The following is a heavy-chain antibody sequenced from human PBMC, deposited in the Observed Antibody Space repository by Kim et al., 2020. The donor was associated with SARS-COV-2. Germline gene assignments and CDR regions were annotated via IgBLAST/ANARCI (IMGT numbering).Heavy chain of an antibody. V-gene: IGHV1-2*04. Sequence: ASVKVSCKASGYTFTGYYMHWVRQAPGQGLEWMGWINPNSGGTNYAQKFQGWVTMTRDTSISTAYMELSRLRSDDTAVYYCAREARSSWWGGWFDPWGQGTLVTVSS. CDR3: AREARSSWWGGWFDP. CDR1: GYTFTGYY. J-gene: IGHJ5*02. CDR2: INPNSGGT. D-gene: IGHD6-13*01.